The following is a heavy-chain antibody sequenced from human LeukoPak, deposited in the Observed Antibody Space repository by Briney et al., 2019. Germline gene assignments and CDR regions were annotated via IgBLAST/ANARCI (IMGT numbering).Heavy chain of an antibody. D-gene: IGHD4/OR15-4a*01. CDR2: IYYSGST. CDR3: ATQDRPRAPIDY. J-gene: IGHJ4*02. Sequence: SETLSLTCTVSGGSISSYYWSWIRQPPGKGLEWIGYIYYSGSTNYNPSLKSRVTISVDTSKNQFSLKLSSVTAADTAVYYCATQDRPRAPIDYWGQGTLVTVSS. V-gene: IGHV4-59*08. CDR1: GGSISSYY.